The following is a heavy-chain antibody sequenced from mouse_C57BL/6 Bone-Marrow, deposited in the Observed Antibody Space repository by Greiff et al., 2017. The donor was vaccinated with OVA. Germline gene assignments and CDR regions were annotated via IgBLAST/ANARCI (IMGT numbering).Heavy chain of an antibody. J-gene: IGHJ4*01. CDR3: ARHVGYYGSSLVPLGRAMDD. Sequence: EVKLMESGGGLVQPGGSLKLSCAASGFTFSDYYMYWVRQTPEKRLEWVAYISNGGGSTYYPDTVKGRFTISRDNAKNTLYLQMSRLKSEDTAMYYCARHVGYYGSSLVPLGRAMDDWGQGTSVTVSS. CDR2: ISNGGGST. V-gene: IGHV5-12*01. CDR1: GFTFSDYY. D-gene: IGHD1-1*01.